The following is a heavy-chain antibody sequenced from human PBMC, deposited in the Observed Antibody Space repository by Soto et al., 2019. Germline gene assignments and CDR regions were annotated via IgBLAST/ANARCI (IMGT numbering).Heavy chain of an antibody. D-gene: IGHD6-13*01. V-gene: IGHV4-59*01. J-gene: IGHJ6*02. CDR1: GVYISGYY. CDR2: IYYSGST. CDR3: ARGTGIAAAEDYYYGMDV. Sequence: ETLSHTCTVSGVYISGYYWSWIRKPPGKGLEWIGYIYYSGSTNYNPSLKSRVTISVDTSKNQFSLKLSPVTAADTAVYYCARGTGIAAAEDYYYGMDVWGQGTTVPVSS.